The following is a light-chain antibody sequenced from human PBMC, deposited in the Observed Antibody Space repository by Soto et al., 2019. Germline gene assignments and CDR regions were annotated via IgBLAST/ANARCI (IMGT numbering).Light chain of an antibody. J-gene: IGKJ3*01. CDR3: QEYYATPFT. Sequence: DIVMTQSPDSLTVSLGERATINCMSSQTVLYSSNNKNYLAWYQQKPGQPPKLLIHWASTRESGVPDRFSGSGSGTDFTVTISSLQAEDVAVYYCQEYYATPFTFGPGTKVDIK. V-gene: IGKV4-1*01. CDR2: WAS. CDR1: QTVLYSSNNKNY.